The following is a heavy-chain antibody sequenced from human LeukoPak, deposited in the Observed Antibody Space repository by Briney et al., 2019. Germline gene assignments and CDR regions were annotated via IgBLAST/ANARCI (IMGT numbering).Heavy chain of an antibody. Sequence: GESLKISCKGSGYSFTSYWIGWVRQMPGKGLEWMGIIYPGDSDTRYSPSFQGQVTISADKSISTAYLQWSSLKASYTSMYYCARPWTSGGLRDAFDIWGQRTMVTVSS. CDR2: IYPGDSDT. CDR3: ARPWTSGGLRDAFDI. D-gene: IGHD4-17*01. J-gene: IGHJ3*02. CDR1: GYSFTSYW. V-gene: IGHV5-51*01.